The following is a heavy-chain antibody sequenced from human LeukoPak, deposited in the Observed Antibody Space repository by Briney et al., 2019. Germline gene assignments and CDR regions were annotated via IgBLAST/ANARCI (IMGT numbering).Heavy chain of an antibody. Sequence: GASVKVSCKASGYTFTGYYMHWVRQAPGQGLEWMGWINPNSGGTNYAQKFQGRVTMTRDTSISTAYMELNRLRSDDTAVYYCARDGLASSWYPYYYYMDVWGKGTTVTVSS. V-gene: IGHV1-2*02. D-gene: IGHD6-13*01. CDR3: ARDGLASSWYPYYYYMDV. CDR2: INPNSGGT. CDR1: GYTFTGYY. J-gene: IGHJ6*03.